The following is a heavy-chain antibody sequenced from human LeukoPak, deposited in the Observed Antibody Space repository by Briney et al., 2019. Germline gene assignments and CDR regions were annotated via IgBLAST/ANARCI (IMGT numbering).Heavy chain of an antibody. J-gene: IGHJ6*02. Sequence: PSETLSLTCTVSGVSISSGGYYWRWLRPHPGKGRVWFGYIYYSGSTYYNPSLKSRVTISVDTSKTQFSLKLSSATAAHTAVFYCARDSGTMITRDYYYGMAVWGQGTTVTVSS. D-gene: IGHD3-22*01. V-gene: IGHV4-31*03. CDR2: IYYSGST. CDR3: ARDSGTMITRDYYYGMAV. CDR1: GVSISSGGYY.